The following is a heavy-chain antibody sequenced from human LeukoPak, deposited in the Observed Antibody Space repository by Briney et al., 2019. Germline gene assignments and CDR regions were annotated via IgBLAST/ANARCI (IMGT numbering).Heavy chain of an antibody. CDR1: GGSISSSSYY. J-gene: IGHJ3*01. CDR3: TRGWSSGGVFDF. CDR2: IYYSGST. Sequence: PSETLSLTCTVSGGSISSSSYYWGWIRQPPGKGLEWIGSIYYSGSTYYNPSLKSRVTISVDTSKDQFSLKLTSMTAADTAVYYCTRGWSSGGVFDFWGLGTMVTVSS. V-gene: IGHV4-39*07. D-gene: IGHD6-19*01.